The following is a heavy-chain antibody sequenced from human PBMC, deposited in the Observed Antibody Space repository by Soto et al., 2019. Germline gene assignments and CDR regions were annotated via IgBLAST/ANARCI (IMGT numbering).Heavy chain of an antibody. CDR1: RDSINNYY. V-gene: IGHV4-59*01. Sequence: SETLSLTCTVSRDSINNYYWSWIRQPPGKGPEWIGYIYHSGSTNYNPSLKSRVTISVDTSKNQFSLKLSSVTAADTAVYYCARTTSGYEPSPFDYWGQGTLVTVSS. D-gene: IGHD5-12*01. J-gene: IGHJ4*02. CDR3: ARTTSGYEPSPFDY. CDR2: IYHSGST.